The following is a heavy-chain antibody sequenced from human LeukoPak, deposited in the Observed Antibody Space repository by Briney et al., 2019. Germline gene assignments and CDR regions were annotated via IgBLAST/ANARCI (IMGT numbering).Heavy chain of an antibody. CDR2: IIPIFGTA. CDR3: ARVGYPYSSSGSFDY. D-gene: IGHD6-6*01. V-gene: IGHV1-69*05. CDR1: GGTFSSYA. Sequence: SVKLSCKASGGTFSSYAISWVRQAPGQGLEWMGGIIPIFGTANYAQKFQGRVTITTDESTSTAYMELSSLRSEDTAVYYCARVGYPYSSSGSFDYWGQGTLVTVSS. J-gene: IGHJ4*02.